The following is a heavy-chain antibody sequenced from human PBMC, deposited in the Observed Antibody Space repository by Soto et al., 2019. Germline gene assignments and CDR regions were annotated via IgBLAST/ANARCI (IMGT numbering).Heavy chain of an antibody. J-gene: IGHJ5*02. CDR2: ISYDGSNK. Sequence: QVQLVESGGGVVQPGRSLRLSCAASGFTFSSDGMHWVRQAPGKGLEWVAVISYDGSNKYYADSVKGRFTISRDDYKTTLYLQMNSLRAEDTAVYYWAKSGSGPVAWGGFDPWGQGTLVTVSS. V-gene: IGHV3-30*18. D-gene: IGHD3-10*01. CDR1: GFTFSSDG. CDR3: AKSGSGPVAWGGFDP.